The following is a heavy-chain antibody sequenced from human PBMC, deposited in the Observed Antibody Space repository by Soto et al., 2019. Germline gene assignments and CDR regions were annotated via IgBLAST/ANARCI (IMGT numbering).Heavy chain of an antibody. CDR1: GGSINNNGYF. CDR2: IYNSGST. CDR3: ARGPSGDKVDY. J-gene: IGHJ4*02. V-gene: IGHV4-30-4*01. D-gene: IGHD1-26*01. Sequence: QVQLQESGPGVVEPSQTLSLTCTVSGGSINNNGYFWSWIRQPPGSGLEWIGNIYNSGSTYSNPSLKRRLPISVDTSKNQFSLKLSSVTAADTAVYYCARGPSGDKVDYWGQGTLVTVSS.